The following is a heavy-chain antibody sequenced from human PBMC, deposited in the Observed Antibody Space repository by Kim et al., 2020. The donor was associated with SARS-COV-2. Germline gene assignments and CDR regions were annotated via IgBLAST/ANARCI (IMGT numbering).Heavy chain of an antibody. CDR1: GGSISSGGYY. D-gene: IGHD3-22*01. J-gene: IGHJ4*02. Sequence: SETLSLTCTVSGGSISSGGYYWSWIRQHPGKDLEWIGYIYYSGSTSYNPSLKSRVTISVDTSKNQFSLKLSSVTAADTAVYYCASGQGLISIKVVVVGAFDSWGRGTLVTVSS. CDR3: ASGQGLISIKVVVVGAFDS. CDR2: IYYSGST. V-gene: IGHV4-31*03.